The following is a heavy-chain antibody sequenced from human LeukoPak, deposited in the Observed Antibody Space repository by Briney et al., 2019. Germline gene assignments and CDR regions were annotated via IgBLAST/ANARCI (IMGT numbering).Heavy chain of an antibody. Sequence: GGSLRLSCTASGFSFSSHWMSWVRQAPGKGLEWVANVKQDGSEKYYVDSVKGRFTISRDNAKNSLYLQMNSLRAEDTAVYYCARDLLRCFDWLFPSPCDYWGQGTLVTVSS. CDR1: GFSFSSHW. J-gene: IGHJ4*02. CDR3: ARDLLRCFDWLFPSPCDY. V-gene: IGHV3-7*05. D-gene: IGHD3-9*01. CDR2: VKQDGSEK.